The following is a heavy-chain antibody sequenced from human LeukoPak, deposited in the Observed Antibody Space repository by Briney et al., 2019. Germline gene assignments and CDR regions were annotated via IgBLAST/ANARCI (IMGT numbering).Heavy chain of an antibody. J-gene: IGHJ5*02. CDR2: ISAYNGNT. Sequence: ASVKVSCKASGYTFTSYGISWVRQAPGQGLEWMGWISAYNGNTNYAQKLQGRVTMTTDTSTSTAYMELRSLRSDDTAVYYCARDLKWELPRVNWFDPWGQGTLVTVSS. V-gene: IGHV1-18*01. D-gene: IGHD1-26*01. CDR3: ARDLKWELPRVNWFDP. CDR1: GYTFTSYG.